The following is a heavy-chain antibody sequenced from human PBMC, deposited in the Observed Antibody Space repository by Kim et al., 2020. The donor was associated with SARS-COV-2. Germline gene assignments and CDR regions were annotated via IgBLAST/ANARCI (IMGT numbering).Heavy chain of an antibody. D-gene: IGHD4-4*01. CDR2: INPNSGGT. V-gene: IGHV1-2*06. J-gene: IGHJ6*02. CDR3: ARELTVTTIYYYYGMDV. CDR1: GYTFTGYY. Sequence: ASVKVSCKASGYTFTGYYMHWVRQAPGQGLEWMGRINPNSGGTNYAQKFQGRVTMTRDTSISTAYMELSRLRSDDTAVYYCARELTVTTIYYYYGMDVWGQGTTVTVSS.